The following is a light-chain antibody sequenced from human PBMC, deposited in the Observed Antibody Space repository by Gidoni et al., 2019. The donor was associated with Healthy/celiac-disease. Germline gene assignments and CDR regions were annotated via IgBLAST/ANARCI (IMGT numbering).Light chain of an antibody. CDR3: QQYNSYSLIX. CDR1: QSIGSW. CDR2: KAS. J-gene: IGKJ5*01. Sequence: DIQMTQSPSTLSASVGDRVTITCRASQSIGSWLAWYQQKPGKAPKLLIYKASSLESGVPSRFSGSGSGTEFTLTISSLQPDDFATYYCQQYNSYSLIXVXQGTRLEIK. V-gene: IGKV1-5*03.